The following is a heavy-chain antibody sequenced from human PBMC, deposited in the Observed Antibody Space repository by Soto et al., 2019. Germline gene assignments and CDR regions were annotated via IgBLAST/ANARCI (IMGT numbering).Heavy chain of an antibody. CDR1: GGSISSYY. D-gene: IGHD6-19*01. CDR2: IYYSGST. V-gene: IGHV4-59*01. CDR3: GRVSYSSGFDY. J-gene: IGHJ4*02. Sequence: PSETLSLTCTVSGGSISSYYWSWIRQPPGKGLEWIGYIYYSGSTNYNPSLKSRVTISVDTSKNQFSLKLSSVTAADTAVYYCGRVSYSSGFDYWGQGTLVTVSS.